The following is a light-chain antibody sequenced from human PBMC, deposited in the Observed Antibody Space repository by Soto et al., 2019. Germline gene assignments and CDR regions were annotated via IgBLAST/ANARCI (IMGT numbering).Light chain of an antibody. V-gene: IGKV3D-15*01. CDR2: DAP. J-gene: IGKJ1*01. Sequence: EIVMTQSPATLSVSPGEGVTLSCRASQSMTTKLAWYQQKPGQAPRLLIYDAPNRATGIPARFSGSGSGTDFTLTINSLQPDDFATYYCQQYKSYWTFGQGTKVDIK. CDR1: QSMTTK. CDR3: QQYKSYWT.